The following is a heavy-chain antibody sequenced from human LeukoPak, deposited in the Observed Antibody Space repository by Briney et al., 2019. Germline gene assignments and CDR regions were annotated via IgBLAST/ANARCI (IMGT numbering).Heavy chain of an antibody. Sequence: SETLSLTCTVSGGSISSYYWSWIRQPPGKGLEWIGYIQYSGSTNYNPSLKSRVTISVDTSKSQFSLKLSSVTAADTAVYYCARVSWFPGTSYYYIDVWGQGTTVTVSS. CDR2: IQYSGST. D-gene: IGHD1-1*01. V-gene: IGHV4-59*01. J-gene: IGHJ6*03. CDR1: GGSISSYY. CDR3: ARVSWFPGTSYYYIDV.